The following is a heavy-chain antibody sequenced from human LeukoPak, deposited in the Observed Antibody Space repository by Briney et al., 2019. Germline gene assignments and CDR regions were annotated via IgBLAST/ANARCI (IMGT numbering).Heavy chain of an antibody. Sequence: ASVKVSCKASGYTFTSYYMHWVRQAPGQGLEWMGIINPSGGSTSYAQKFQGRVTMTRDMSTSTVYMELSSLRSEDTAVYYCATVMGPYYYGSGSPMDVWGKGTTVTISS. J-gene: IGHJ6*03. V-gene: IGHV1-46*01. CDR1: GYTFTSYY. CDR3: ATVMGPYYYGSGSPMDV. D-gene: IGHD3-10*01. CDR2: INPSGGST.